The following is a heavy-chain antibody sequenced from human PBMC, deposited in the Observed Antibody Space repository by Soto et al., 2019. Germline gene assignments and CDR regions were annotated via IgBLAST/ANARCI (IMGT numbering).Heavy chain of an antibody. Sequence: PGGSLRLSCAASGFTFSRYGMAWVRQAPGKGLEWVSAMSGSGGSTYYADPVKGRFTISRDISKNTLYLQMNSLRAEDTAVYYCAKDPAIAPGGTFWGQGTLVTVSS. CDR1: GFTFSRYG. V-gene: IGHV3-23*01. J-gene: IGHJ4*02. D-gene: IGHD6-13*01. CDR2: MSGSGGST. CDR3: AKDPAIAPGGTF.